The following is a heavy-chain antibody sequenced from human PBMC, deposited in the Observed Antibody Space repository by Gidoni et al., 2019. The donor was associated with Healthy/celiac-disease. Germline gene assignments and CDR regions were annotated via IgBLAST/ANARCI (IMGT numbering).Heavy chain of an antibody. CDR3: ARASSSWYYSY. Sequence: QVQLQESGPGLVQPSQTLSLPCTVSGGSISSGDYYWSWIRQPPGKGLEWIGYSYYSGSTYYNPSLKSRVTISVDTSKNQFSLKLSSVTAADTAVYYCARASSSWYYSYWGQGTLVTVSS. CDR1: GGSISSGDYY. V-gene: IGHV4-30-4*01. D-gene: IGHD6-13*01. J-gene: IGHJ4*02. CDR2: SYYSGST.